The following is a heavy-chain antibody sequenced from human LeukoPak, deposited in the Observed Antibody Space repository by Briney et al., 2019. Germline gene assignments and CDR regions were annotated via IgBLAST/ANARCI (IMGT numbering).Heavy chain of an antibody. V-gene: IGHV4-39*07. CDR2: IYYSGST. J-gene: IGHJ3*02. CDR3: ARGRNDFWSGYYEAFDI. CDR1: GGSISSSSYY. D-gene: IGHD3-3*01. Sequence: SETLSLTCTVSGGSISSSSYYWGWIRQPPGKGLEWIGSIYYSGSTYYNPSLKSRVTISVDTSKNQFSLKLSSVTAADTAVYYCARGRNDFWSGYYEAFDIWGQGTMVTVSS.